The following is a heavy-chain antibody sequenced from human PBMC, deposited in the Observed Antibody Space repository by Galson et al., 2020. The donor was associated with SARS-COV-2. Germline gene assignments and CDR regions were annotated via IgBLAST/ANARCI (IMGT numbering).Heavy chain of an antibody. CDR3: ASEIMITFGGVIAYNWFDP. J-gene: IGHJ5*02. V-gene: IGHV4-39*01. D-gene: IGHD3-16*02. CDR2: IYYSGST. Sequence: SETLSLTCNVSGGSISSSSYYWGWIRQPPGKGLEWIGSIYYSGSTYYNPSLKSRVTISVDTSKNQFSLKLSSVTAADTAVYYCASEIMITFGGVIAYNWFDPWGQGTLVTVSS. CDR1: GGSISSSSYY.